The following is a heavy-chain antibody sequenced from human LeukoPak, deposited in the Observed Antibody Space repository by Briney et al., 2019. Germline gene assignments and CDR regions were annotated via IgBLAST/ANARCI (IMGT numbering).Heavy chain of an antibody. Sequence: GRSLRLSCAASGFTFSSYAMHWVRQAPGKGLEWVAVISYDGSNKYYADSVKGRFTISRDNSKNTLYLQMNSLRAEDTAVYYCAKDIAVAGLPFDAFDIWGQGTMVTVSS. CDR3: AKDIAVAGLPFDAFDI. J-gene: IGHJ3*02. CDR1: GFTFSSYA. V-gene: IGHV3-30*04. D-gene: IGHD6-19*01. CDR2: ISYDGSNK.